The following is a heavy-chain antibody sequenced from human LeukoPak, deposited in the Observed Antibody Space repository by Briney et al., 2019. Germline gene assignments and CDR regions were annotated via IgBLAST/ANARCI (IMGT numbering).Heavy chain of an antibody. V-gene: IGHV4-61*02. CDR3: ARSGSGYLRYYFDY. CDR2: IYTSEST. Sequence: SETLSLTCTVSGGSIRSGSYYWSWTRQPAGKGLEWIGRIYTSESTNYNPSLKSRVTISVDTSKNQFSLKLRSVTAADTAVYYCARSGSGYLRYYFDYWGQGTLVTVSS. CDR1: GGSIRSGSYY. J-gene: IGHJ4*02. D-gene: IGHD3-3*01.